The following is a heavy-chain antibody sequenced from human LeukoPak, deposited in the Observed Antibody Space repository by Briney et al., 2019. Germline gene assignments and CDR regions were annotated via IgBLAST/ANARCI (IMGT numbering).Heavy chain of an antibody. D-gene: IGHD2-2*01. CDR2: ISAYNGNT. V-gene: IGHV1-18*01. J-gene: IGHJ4*02. CDR1: GYTFTSYG. Sequence: GASVKVSCTASGYTFTSYGISWVRQAPGQGLEWMGWISAYNGNTNYAQKLQGRVTMTTDTSTSTAYMELRSLRSDDTAVYYCAXXPXXXXXATSLSEFDYWGQGTLVTVSS. CDR3: AXXPXXXXXATSLSEFDY.